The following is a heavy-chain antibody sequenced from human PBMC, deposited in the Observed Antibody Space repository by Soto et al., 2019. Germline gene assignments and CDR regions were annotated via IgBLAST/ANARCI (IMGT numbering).Heavy chain of an antibody. Sequence: SETLSLTCAVSGGSISSSNWWSWVRQPPGKGLEWIGEIYHSGSTNYNPSLKSRVTISVDKSKNQFSLKLSSVTAADTAVYYCARDTGYGGKRDLNYFDYWGQGTLVTVSS. D-gene: IGHD4-17*01. J-gene: IGHJ4*02. CDR1: GGSISSSNW. CDR2: IYHSGST. CDR3: ARDTGYGGKRDLNYFDY. V-gene: IGHV4-4*02.